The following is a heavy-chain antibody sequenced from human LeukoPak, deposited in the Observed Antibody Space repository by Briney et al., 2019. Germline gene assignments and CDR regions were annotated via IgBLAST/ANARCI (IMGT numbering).Heavy chain of an antibody. CDR3: ARDRYYDGSGPQGFQH. CDR1: GGSISSSSYY. Sequence: PSETLSLTCTVSGGSISSSSYYWGWIRQPPGKGLEWIGSIYYSGSTYYNPSLKSRVTISVDTSKNQFSLKLSSVTAADTAVYYCARDRYYDGSGPQGFQHWGQGTLVTVSS. V-gene: IGHV4-39*07. J-gene: IGHJ1*01. D-gene: IGHD3-22*01. CDR2: IYYSGST.